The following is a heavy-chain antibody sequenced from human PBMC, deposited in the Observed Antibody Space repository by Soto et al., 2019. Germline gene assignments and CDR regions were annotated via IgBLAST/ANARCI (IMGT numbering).Heavy chain of an antibody. CDR3: ARHAKDYSNYPGYEGYYYYYYMDV. D-gene: IGHD4-4*01. CDR1: GYSFTSYL. Sequence: PGESMKISCKGSGYSFTSYLSGWVSQIPGKGLEWMGIIYPGDSDTRYSPSFQGQVTISADKSISTAYLQWSSLKASDTAMYYCARHAKDYSNYPGYEGYYYYYYMDVWGKGTTVTVSS. CDR2: IYPGDSDT. J-gene: IGHJ6*03. V-gene: IGHV5-51*01.